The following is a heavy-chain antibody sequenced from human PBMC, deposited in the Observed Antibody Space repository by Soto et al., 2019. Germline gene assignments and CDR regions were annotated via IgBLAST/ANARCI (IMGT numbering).Heavy chain of an antibody. CDR1: GFTFSSYW. D-gene: IGHD6-13*01. CDR3: ARDRVYSSSYYMDV. CDR2: IKQDGSEK. Sequence: GGSLRLSCAASGFTFSSYWMSWVRQAPGKGLEWVANIKQDGSEKYYVDSVKGRFTISRDNAKNSLYLQMNSLRAEDTAVYYCARDRVYSSSYYMDVWGKGTTVTVSS. J-gene: IGHJ6*03. V-gene: IGHV3-7*01.